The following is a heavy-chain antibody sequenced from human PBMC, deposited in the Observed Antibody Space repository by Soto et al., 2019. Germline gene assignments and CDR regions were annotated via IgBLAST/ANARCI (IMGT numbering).Heavy chain of an antibody. CDR2: VSPSNANT. CDR3: AVWDGNYDLRPWRYYYYGMDV. J-gene: IGHJ6*02. CDR1: GYTFTSYY. Sequence: GASVKVSCKASGYTFTSYYMHWVRQAPGQRLEWMGIVSPSNANTSYAQKFQGRVTMTRDTSTTTAYMELRSLRSEDTAVYYCAVWDGNYDLRPWRYYYYGMDVWGQGTTVTVSS. V-gene: IGHV1-46*01. D-gene: IGHD3-3*01.